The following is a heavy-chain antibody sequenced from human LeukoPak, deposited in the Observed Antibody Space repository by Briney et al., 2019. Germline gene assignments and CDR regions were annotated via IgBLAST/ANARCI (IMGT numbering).Heavy chain of an antibody. D-gene: IGHD2-15*01. V-gene: IGHV4-30-4*01. J-gene: IGHJ4*02. CDR2: IYYSGST. Sequence: SETLSLTCTDSDGSISSGDYYWSWIRQPPGKGLEWIGYIYYSGSTYYNPSLKSRVTISVDTSKNQFSLKLSSVTAADTAVYYCARGDLVVAATPAFDYWGQGTLVTVSS. CDR1: DGSISSGDYY. CDR3: ARGDLVVAATPAFDY.